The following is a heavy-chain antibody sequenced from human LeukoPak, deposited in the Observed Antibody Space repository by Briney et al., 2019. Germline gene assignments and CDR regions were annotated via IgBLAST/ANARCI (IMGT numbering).Heavy chain of an antibody. J-gene: IGHJ4*02. CDR2: INPKSGGT. CDR1: GYTFTDYY. D-gene: IGHD3-22*01. CDR3: AKDKVGDDSGLVDY. Sequence: GASVKVSXKASGYTFTDYYIHWVRQAPGQGLEWMGRINPKSGGTNYAQKFQGRVTMTRDTSISTAYMEVISLRSDDTAVYYCAKDKVGDDSGLVDYWGQGILVTVSS. V-gene: IGHV1-2*06.